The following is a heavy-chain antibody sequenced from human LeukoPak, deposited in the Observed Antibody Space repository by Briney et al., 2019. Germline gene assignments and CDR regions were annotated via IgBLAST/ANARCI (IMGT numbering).Heavy chain of an antibody. V-gene: IGHV1-2*06. CDR2: INPNSGGT. CDR3: ARDSVPHYYDSSGYYGSTDNFDY. CDR1: GYTFTGYY. Sequence: ASVKASCKASGYTFTGYYMHWVRQAPGQGLEWMGRINPNSGGTNYAQKSQGRVTMTRDTSISTAYMELSRLRSDDTAVYYCARDSVPHYYDSSGYYGSTDNFDYWGQGTLVTVSS. J-gene: IGHJ4*02. D-gene: IGHD3-22*01.